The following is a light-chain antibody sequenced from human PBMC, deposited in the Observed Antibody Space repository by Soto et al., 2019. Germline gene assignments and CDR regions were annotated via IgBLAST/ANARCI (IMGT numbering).Light chain of an antibody. CDR2: DVS. CDR1: SSDVGGYNY. V-gene: IGLV2-14*01. CDR3: SSYTSSSTPLS. Sequence: QSVLTQPASVSGSPGQSITISCTGTSSDVGGYNYVSWYQQHPGKAPKLMIYDVSNRPSGVSNRFSGSKSGNTASLTISGLQAEDEADYYCSSYTSSSTPLSFGTGTKLTVL. J-gene: IGLJ1*01.